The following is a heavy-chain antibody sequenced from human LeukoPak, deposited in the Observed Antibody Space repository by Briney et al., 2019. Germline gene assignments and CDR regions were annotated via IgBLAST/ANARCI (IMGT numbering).Heavy chain of an antibody. D-gene: IGHD4-17*01. Sequence: EASVKVSCKASGYTFTSYGISWVRQAPGQGLEWMGWISTYTGNTNYAQNLQDRVTMTTDTSMSTAYMELRSLRSDDTAVYYCARGSYGDYGDWYFDLWGRGTLVTVSS. J-gene: IGHJ2*01. V-gene: IGHV1-18*04. CDR2: ISTYTGNT. CDR3: ARGSYGDYGDWYFDL. CDR1: GYTFTSYG.